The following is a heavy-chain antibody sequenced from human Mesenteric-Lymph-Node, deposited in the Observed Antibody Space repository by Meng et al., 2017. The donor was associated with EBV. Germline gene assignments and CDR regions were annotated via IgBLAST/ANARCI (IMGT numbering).Heavy chain of an antibody. J-gene: IGHJ4*02. CDR1: GESFSGYY. V-gene: IGHV4-34*01. CDR3: ARLGDGH. Sequence: QVQVQQGGSGMFQPSETLSLTCAVYGESFSGYYWSWIRQPPGKGLEWIGEINHSGTTNYNPSLESRVTISVDTSKNQLSLKLTSLTAADTAVYYCARLGDGHWGQGTLVTVSS. CDR2: INHSGTT.